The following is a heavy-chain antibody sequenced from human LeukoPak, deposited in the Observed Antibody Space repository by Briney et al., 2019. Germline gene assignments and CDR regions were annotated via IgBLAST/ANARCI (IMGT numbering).Heavy chain of an antibody. J-gene: IGHJ3*02. D-gene: IGHD3-10*01. CDR2: ISGSGGST. V-gene: IGHV3-23*01. CDR1: GFTFSSYA. CDR3: AKDRLLWFGELSPLDAFDI. Sequence: PGGSLRLSCAASGFTFSSYAMSWVRQAPGKGLEWVSAISGSGGSTYYADSVKGRFTISRDNSKNTLYLQMNSLRAEDTAVYYCAKDRLLWFGELSPLDAFDIWGQGTMVTVSS.